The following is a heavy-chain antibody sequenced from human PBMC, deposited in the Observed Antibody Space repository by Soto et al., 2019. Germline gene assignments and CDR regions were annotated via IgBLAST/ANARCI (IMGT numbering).Heavy chain of an antibody. V-gene: IGHV1-3*01. CDR1: GYTFTSYA. Sequence: ASVKVSCKASGYTFTSYAMHWVRQAPGQRLEWMGWINAGNGNTKYSQKFQGRVTITRDTSASTAYMELSSLRSEDMAVYYCARSIVMVTALDYWGQGTLVTVS. CDR2: INAGNGNT. J-gene: IGHJ4*02. D-gene: IGHD2-21*02. CDR3: ARSIVMVTALDY.